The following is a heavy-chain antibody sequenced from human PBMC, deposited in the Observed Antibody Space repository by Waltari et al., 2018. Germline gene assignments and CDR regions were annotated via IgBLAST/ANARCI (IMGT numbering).Heavy chain of an antibody. Sequence: QLQLQESGPGLVKPSETLSLTCTVSGGSISSSSYYWGWTRQPPGKGLEWIGSIYYSGSTYYNPSLKSRVTISVDTSKNQFSLKLSSVTAADTAVYYCASVTSASLRPDYWGQGTLVTVSS. J-gene: IGHJ4*02. CDR2: IYYSGST. D-gene: IGHD3-10*01. V-gene: IGHV4-39*07. CDR1: GGSISSSSYY. CDR3: ASVTSASLRPDY.